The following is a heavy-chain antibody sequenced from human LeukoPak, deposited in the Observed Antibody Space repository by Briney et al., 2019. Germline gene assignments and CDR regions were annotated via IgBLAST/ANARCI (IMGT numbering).Heavy chain of an antibody. J-gene: IGHJ4*02. V-gene: IGHV1-46*01. D-gene: IGHD6-6*01. CDR1: GYTFTSYG. Sequence: ASVKVSCKASGYTFTSYGISWVRQAPGQGLEWMGIINPSGGSTSYAQKFQGRVTMTRDMSTSTVYMELSSLRSEDTAVYYCARGRVTLEYSSPPGYWGQGTLVTVSS. CDR3: ARGRVTLEYSSPPGY. CDR2: INPSGGST.